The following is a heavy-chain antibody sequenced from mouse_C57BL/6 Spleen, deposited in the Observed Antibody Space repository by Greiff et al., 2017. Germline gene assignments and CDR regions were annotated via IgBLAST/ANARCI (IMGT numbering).Heavy chain of an antibody. Sequence: EVQLQQSGTVLARPGASVKMSCKTSGYTFTSYWMHWVKQRPGKGLEWIGAIYPGNSDTSYNQKVKGKAKLTAVTSASTAYMELSSLTNEDSAVYYCTRRGYYGSSYDYAMDYWGQGTSVTVSS. CDR2: IYPGNSDT. CDR1: GYTFTSYW. D-gene: IGHD1-1*01. CDR3: TRRGYYGSSYDYAMDY. V-gene: IGHV1-5*01. J-gene: IGHJ4*01.